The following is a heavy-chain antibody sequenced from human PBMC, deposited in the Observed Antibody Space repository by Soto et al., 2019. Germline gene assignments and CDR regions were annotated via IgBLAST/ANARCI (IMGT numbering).Heavy chain of an antibody. CDR1: GFTFSSYA. V-gene: IGHV3-23*01. D-gene: IGHD3-22*01. J-gene: IGHJ4*02. Sequence: EVQLLESGGDLIQPGGSLRLSCAASGFTFSSYAMSWVRQAPGKGLGWVSAIGSSGGSTFYADSVKGRFTISRDNSRNTLYLQMNSLRAEDTAIYYCAKYQPMTQPRPYFDYWGQGTLVTVSS. CDR3: AKYQPMTQPRPYFDY. CDR2: IGSSGGST.